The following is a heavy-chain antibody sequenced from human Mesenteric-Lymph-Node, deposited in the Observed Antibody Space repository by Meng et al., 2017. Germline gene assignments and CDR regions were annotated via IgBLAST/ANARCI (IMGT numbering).Heavy chain of an antibody. CDR2: IIPIFGTA. V-gene: IGHV1-69*06. Sequence: SVKVSCKASGGTFSSYAISWVRQAPGQGLEWMGGIIPIFGTANYAQKFQGRVTITADKSTSTAYMELSSLRSEDTAVYYCARDGPLYCSSTSCYAISYYYYGMDVWGQGTTVTVSS. CDR1: GGTFSSYA. CDR3: ARDGPLYCSSTSCYAISYYYYGMDV. D-gene: IGHD2-2*01. J-gene: IGHJ6*02.